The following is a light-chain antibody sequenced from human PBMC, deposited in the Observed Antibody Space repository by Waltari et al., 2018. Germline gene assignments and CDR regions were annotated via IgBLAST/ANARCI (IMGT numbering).Light chain of an antibody. J-gene: IGLJ1*01. CDR1: NNDVGAYNF. CDR2: EVS. V-gene: IGLV2-14*01. Sequence: QSALTQPASVSGSPGQSITISCTGTNNDVGAYNFVSWYQQHPGKAPKLLIHEVSNRPAGVSNRFSASQSGNTASPTISGLQAEDEADYHCSSYTRSHTYVFGPGTTVTVL. CDR3: SSYTRSHTYV.